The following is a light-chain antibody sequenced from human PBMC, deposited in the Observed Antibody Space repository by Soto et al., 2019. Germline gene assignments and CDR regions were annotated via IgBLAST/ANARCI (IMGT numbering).Light chain of an antibody. Sequence: EIVLTQSPCTLSLSPGERAPRSCRASQSVSSSYLAWYQQKPGQAPRLLIYGASSRATGIPDRFSGSGSGTDFTLTISRLEPEDFAVYYCQQYGSWTFGQGTKVDI. CDR2: GAS. V-gene: IGKV3-20*01. CDR1: QSVSSSY. CDR3: QQYGSWT. J-gene: IGKJ1*01.